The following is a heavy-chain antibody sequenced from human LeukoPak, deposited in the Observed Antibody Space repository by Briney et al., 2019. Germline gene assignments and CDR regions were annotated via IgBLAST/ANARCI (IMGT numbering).Heavy chain of an antibody. CDR1: GGSISSYY. J-gene: IGHJ4*02. Sequence: SETLSLTCTVSGGSISSYYWSWIRQPPGKGLEWIGYIYYSGSTNYNPSLKSRVTISVDTSKNQFSLKLSSVTAADTAVYYCARDPTGTPSTLWGQGTLVTVSS. V-gene: IGHV4-59*01. D-gene: IGHD1-1*01. CDR3: ARDPTGTPSTL. CDR2: IYYSGST.